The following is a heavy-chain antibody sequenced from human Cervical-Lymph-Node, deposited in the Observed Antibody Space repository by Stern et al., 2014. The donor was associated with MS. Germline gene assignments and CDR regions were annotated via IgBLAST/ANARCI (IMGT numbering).Heavy chain of an antibody. Sequence: QLQLQESGPGLVKPSETLSLTCTVSGGSISSSSYYWGWIRQPPGKGLEWIGSIYYSGRTYYNPSLKSRVTISVDTSKNQFSLKLSSVTAADTAVYYCARLPVLRVESWGQGTLVTVSS. CDR1: GGSISSSSYY. D-gene: IGHD3-3*01. CDR2: IYYSGRT. V-gene: IGHV4-39*01. J-gene: IGHJ5*01. CDR3: ARLPVLRVES.